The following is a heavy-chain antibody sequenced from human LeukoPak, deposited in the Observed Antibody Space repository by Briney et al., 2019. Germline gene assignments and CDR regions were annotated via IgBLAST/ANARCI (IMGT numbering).Heavy chain of an antibody. J-gene: IGHJ4*02. Sequence: GGSLRLSCAASGFTFSSYSMNWVRQAPGKGLEWVSSISSSSSYIYYADSVKGRFTISRDNAKNSLYLQMSSLRAEDTAVYYCAREPLIVVVPAAILDYWGQGTLVTVSS. CDR2: ISSSSSYI. CDR3: AREPLIVVVPAAILDY. CDR1: GFTFSSYS. D-gene: IGHD2-2*02. V-gene: IGHV3-21*01.